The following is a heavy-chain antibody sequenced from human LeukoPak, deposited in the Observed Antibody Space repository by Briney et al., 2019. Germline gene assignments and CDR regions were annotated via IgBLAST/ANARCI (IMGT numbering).Heavy chain of an antibody. D-gene: IGHD3-9*01. J-gene: IGHJ6*03. V-gene: IGHV3-30*02. CDR3: AKDLHDTSYYYYMDV. CDR1: GFTFSSYG. CDR2: IRYDGSNE. Sequence: PGGSLRLSCAAYGFTFSSYGMHWVRQAPGKGLEWVAFIRYDGSNEYYADSVKGRFTISRDNSKNTLYLQMNSLRAEDTAVYYCAKDLHDTSYYYYMDVWGKGTTVTVSS.